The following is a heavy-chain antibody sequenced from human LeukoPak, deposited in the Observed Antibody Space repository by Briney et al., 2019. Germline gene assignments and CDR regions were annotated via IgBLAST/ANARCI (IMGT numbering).Heavy chain of an antibody. CDR3: ARSTWGSRRYYYYGMDV. V-gene: IGHV3-66*02. J-gene: IGHJ6*02. D-gene: IGHD7-27*01. CDR1: GFTFSSNY. CDR2: IYSGGST. Sequence: GGSLRLSCAASGFTFSSNYMSWVRQAPGKGLEWVSVIYSGGSTYYSDSVKRRFTISRDNSKNSLYLQMNSLRAEDTAVYYCARSTWGSRRYYYYGMDVWGQGTTVTVSS.